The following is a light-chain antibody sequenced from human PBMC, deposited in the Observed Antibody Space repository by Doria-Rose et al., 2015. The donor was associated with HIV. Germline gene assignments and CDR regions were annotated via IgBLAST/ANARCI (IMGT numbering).Light chain of an antibody. V-gene: IGKV3-20*01. CDR1: QSFSSTY. Sequence: TQSPGTLSLSPGERATLSCRASQSFSSTYLAWYQQKPGQAPSLLIYDGSTRATSIPDRFSAGGSGTDFTLTTNRLEPEDFALYYCHQYGTSWTFGQGTKVEI. J-gene: IGKJ1*01. CDR2: DGS. CDR3: HQYGTSWT.